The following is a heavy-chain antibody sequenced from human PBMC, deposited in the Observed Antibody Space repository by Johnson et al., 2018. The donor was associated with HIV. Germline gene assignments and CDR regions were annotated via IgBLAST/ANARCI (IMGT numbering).Heavy chain of an antibody. V-gene: IGHV3-NL1*01. J-gene: IGHJ3*02. CDR3: AVSGVMGVGENAFAI. CDR2: IYSGGST. D-gene: IGHD1-26*01. Sequence: QVQLVESGGGVVQPGRSLRLSCAASGFTFSSYAMHWVRQAPGKGLEWVSVIYSGGSTYYADSVKGRFTISRDNSENTLYLQMNSRGAEDTAVYYCAVSGVMGVGENAFAIWGQGTMVTVSS. CDR1: GFTFSSYA.